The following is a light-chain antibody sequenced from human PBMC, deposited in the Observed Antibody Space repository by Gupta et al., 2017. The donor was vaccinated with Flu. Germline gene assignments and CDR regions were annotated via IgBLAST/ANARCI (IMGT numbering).Light chain of an antibody. CDR2: LGS. CDR3: KQDHSTPYT. J-gene: IGKJ2*01. Sequence: VVAPSPPFLVVTPGEPASISCRSRQSLLISNGYNYLDWIPQKPGQSPQLLIYLGSNRAFGVPDRFSGSGSGTDFTLTISSVEAEDVGIYYCKQDHSTPYTFGQGTKLEIK. CDR1: QSLLISNGYNY. V-gene: IGKV2-28*01.